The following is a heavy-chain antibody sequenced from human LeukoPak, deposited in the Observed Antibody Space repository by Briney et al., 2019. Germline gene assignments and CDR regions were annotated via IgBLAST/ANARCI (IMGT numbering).Heavy chain of an antibody. D-gene: IGHD3-22*01. J-gene: IGHJ4*02. V-gene: IGHV4-34*01. CDR2: INHSGST. Sequence: SETLSLTCAVYGGSFSGYYWSWIRQPPGKGLEWIGEINHSGSTNYNPSLKSRVTISVDTSKNQFSLKLSSVTAADTAVYYCARAPDYYDSSVLKGIDYWGQGTLVTVSS. CDR3: ARAPDYYDSSVLKGIDY. CDR1: GGSFSGYY.